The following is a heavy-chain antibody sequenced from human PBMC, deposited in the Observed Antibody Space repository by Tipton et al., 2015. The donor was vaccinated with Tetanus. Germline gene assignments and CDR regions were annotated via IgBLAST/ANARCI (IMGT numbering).Heavy chain of an antibody. D-gene: IGHD2-21*01. V-gene: IGHV3-33*01. J-gene: IGHJ6*02. CDR2: IWYDGSNV. CDR3: ARDRDLWSPHFYYHMDV. CDR1: GFRFANYG. Sequence: SLRLSCATSGFRFANYGMHWVRQAPGKGLEWVAVIWYDGSNVNSADSVKGRFTISRDNSKSTLYLQMNTLRLNDTAVYYCARDRDLWSPHFYYHMDVWGQGTTVTVSS.